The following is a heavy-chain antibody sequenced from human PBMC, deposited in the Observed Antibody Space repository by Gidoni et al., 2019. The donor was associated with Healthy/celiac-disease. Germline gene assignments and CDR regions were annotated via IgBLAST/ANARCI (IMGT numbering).Heavy chain of an antibody. D-gene: IGHD2-15*01. CDR2: ISWNSGSI. J-gene: IGHJ6*02. Sequence: EVQLVESGGGLVQPGRSLRLSCAASGFTFDDYAMHWVRQAPGKGLEWVSGISWNSGSIGYADSVKGRFTISRDNAKNSLYLQMNSLRAEDTALYYCAKVLRGPAIYGMDVWGQGTTVTVSS. CDR3: AKVLRGPAIYGMDV. V-gene: IGHV3-9*01. CDR1: GFTFDDYA.